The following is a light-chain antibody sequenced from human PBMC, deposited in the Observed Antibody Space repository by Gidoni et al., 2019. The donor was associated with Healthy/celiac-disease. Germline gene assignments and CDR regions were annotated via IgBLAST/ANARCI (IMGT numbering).Light chain of an antibody. V-gene: IGLV1-51*01. CDR3: GTWDSSLSAGWV. Sequence: QSVLTQPPSASAAPGQKAPISCSGSSSNIGNNYVSWYQQLPGTAPKLLIYDNNKRPSGIPNRFSGSKSGTSATLGITGLQTGDEADYYCGTWDSSLSAGWVFGGGTKLTV. J-gene: IGLJ3*02. CDR1: SSNIGNNY. CDR2: DNN.